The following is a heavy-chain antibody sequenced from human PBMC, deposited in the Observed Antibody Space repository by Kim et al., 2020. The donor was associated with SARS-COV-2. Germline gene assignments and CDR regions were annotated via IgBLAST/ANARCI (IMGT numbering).Heavy chain of an antibody. V-gene: IGHV3-15*01. Sequence: AAPVKGRFTISRDDSKNTRYLQMNSLKTEDTAVYYCTTDPFYYEGTDFDYWGQGTLVTVSS. CDR3: TTDPFYYEGTDFDY. D-gene: IGHD3-22*01. J-gene: IGHJ4*02.